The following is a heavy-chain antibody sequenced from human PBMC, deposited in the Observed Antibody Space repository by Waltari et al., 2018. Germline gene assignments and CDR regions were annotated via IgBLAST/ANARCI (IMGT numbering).Heavy chain of an antibody. V-gene: IGHV4-39*01. D-gene: IGHD5-12*01. J-gene: IGHJ3*01. Sequence: AWIRTPPGQTLEWIATRSYSEATYISPSLRSRVTMSRDTSRNRLSLILGSVTATDTAVYYCATYIGASLGTAAFDVWGQGTLVTVSS. CDR2: RSYSEAT. CDR3: ATYIGASLGTAAFDV.